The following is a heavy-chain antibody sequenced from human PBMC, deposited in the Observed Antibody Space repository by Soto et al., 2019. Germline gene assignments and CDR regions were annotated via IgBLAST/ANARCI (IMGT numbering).Heavy chain of an antibody. Sequence: PSETLSLTCTVSGVSISSYYWSWIRQPPGKGLEWIGYIYYSGSTNYNPSLKSRVTISVDTSKNQFSLKLSSVTAADTAVYYCARAPMIVGNFDYWGQGTLVTVSS. V-gene: IGHV4-59*01. D-gene: IGHD3-22*01. CDR1: GVSISSYY. CDR3: ARAPMIVGNFDY. J-gene: IGHJ4*02. CDR2: IYYSGST.